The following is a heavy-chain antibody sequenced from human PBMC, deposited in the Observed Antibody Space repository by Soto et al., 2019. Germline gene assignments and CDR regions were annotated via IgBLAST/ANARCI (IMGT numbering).Heavy chain of an antibody. Sequence: EVQLVESGGGLVQPGRSLRLSCAASGFTFDDYAMHWVRQAPGKGLEWVSGISWNSGSIGYADSVKGRFTISRDNXKXSXXLQMNSLRAEDTALYYCAKDPLIRGVVVISGWFDPWGQGTLVTVSS. CDR2: ISWNSGSI. CDR3: AKDPLIRGVVVISGWFDP. J-gene: IGHJ5*02. D-gene: IGHD3-22*01. CDR1: GFTFDDYA. V-gene: IGHV3-9*01.